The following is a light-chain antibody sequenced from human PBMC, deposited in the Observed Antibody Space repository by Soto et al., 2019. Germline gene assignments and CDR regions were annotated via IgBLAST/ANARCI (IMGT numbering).Light chain of an antibody. CDR2: GAS. Sequence: ESVLTQSPGTLSLSPGERATLSCRSSQSVTSTYLAWYQQKPGQAPRLLIYGASNRATGIPDRFTGSGSGTDFTLTISSLEPEDYAWYYCQQYGGSPLTFGGGTKVEIK. CDR3: QQYGGSPLT. J-gene: IGKJ4*01. CDR1: QSVTSTY. V-gene: IGKV3-20*01.